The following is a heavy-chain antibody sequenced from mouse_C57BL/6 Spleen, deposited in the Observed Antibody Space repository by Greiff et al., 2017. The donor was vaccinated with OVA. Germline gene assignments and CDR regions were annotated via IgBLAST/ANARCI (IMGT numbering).Heavy chain of an antibody. J-gene: IGHJ3*01. Sequence: DVQLVESGEGLVKPGGSLKLSCAASGFTFSSYAMSWVRQTPEKRLEWVAYISSGGDYIYYADTVKGRFTISRDNARNTLYLQMSSLKSEDTAMYYCTREDYGSSLAWFAYWGQGTLVTVSA. CDR1: GFTFSSYA. CDR3: TREDYGSSLAWFAY. D-gene: IGHD1-1*01. V-gene: IGHV5-9-1*02. CDR2: ISSGGDYI.